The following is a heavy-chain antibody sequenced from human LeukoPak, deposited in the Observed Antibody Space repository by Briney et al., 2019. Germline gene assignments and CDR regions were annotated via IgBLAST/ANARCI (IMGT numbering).Heavy chain of an antibody. CDR1: GGSISSSSYY. J-gene: IGHJ6*02. CDR3: ARDFGSGSYDIWWHYYHGMDV. V-gene: IGHV4-39*02. D-gene: IGHD3-10*01. Sequence: SETLSLTCTVSGGSISSSSYYWGWIRQPPGKGLEWIGSIYYSGSTYYNPSLKSRVTISVDTSKNQFSLKLSSVTAADTAVYYCARDFGSGSYDIWWHYYHGMDVWGQGTTVTVSS. CDR2: IYYSGST.